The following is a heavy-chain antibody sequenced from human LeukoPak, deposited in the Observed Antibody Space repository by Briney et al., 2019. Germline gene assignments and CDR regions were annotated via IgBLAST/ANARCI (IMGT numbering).Heavy chain of an antibody. D-gene: IGHD6-6*01. CDR1: GFTFSSYS. J-gene: IGHJ4*02. CDR3: ARDRYSSSDFDY. Sequence: GSLRLPCAASGFTFSSYSMNWVRQAPGKGLEWVSSISSSSSYIYYADSVKGRFTISRDNAKNSLYLQMNSLRAEDTAVYYCARDRYSSSDFDYWGQGTLVTVSS. CDR2: ISSSSSYI. V-gene: IGHV3-21*01.